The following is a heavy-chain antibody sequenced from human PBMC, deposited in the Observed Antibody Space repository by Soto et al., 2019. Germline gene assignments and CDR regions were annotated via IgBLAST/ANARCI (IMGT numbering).Heavy chain of an antibody. CDR1: GFTFSAYW. Sequence: PWGSLRLSCSVSGFTFSAYWIHFGRQFPGKGLTWVSRISDDGSTATYADSVKGRFVISRDNAKNSLYLEMNTLRADDSGLYYCARGPRVSSTGTGAHWGRGTLVTVSS. CDR3: ARGPRVSSTGTGAH. CDR2: ISDDGSTA. J-gene: IGHJ4*02. D-gene: IGHD1-1*01. V-gene: IGHV3-74*01.